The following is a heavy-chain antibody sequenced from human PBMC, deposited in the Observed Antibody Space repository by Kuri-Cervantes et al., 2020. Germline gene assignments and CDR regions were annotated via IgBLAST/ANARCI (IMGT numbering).Heavy chain of an antibody. Sequence: SLKISCAASGFTFDDYAMHWVRQAPGKGLEWVSGISWNSGSIGHADSVKGRFTISRDNAKHSLYLQMDSLRAEDTALYYCAKAVVGVAPFDYWGQGTLVTVSS. D-gene: IGHD2-15*01. V-gene: IGHV3-9*01. J-gene: IGHJ4*02. CDR2: ISWNSGSI. CDR3: AKAVVGVAPFDY. CDR1: GFTFDDYA.